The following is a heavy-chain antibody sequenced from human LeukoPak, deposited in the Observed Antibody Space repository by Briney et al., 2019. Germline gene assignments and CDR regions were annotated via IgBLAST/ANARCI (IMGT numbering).Heavy chain of an antibody. V-gene: IGHV3-30*18. D-gene: IGHD4-17*01. CDR2: ISYDGSNK. Sequence: GGSLRLSCAASGFTFSSYGMHWVRQAPGKGLEWVAVISYDGSNKYYADSVKGRFTISRDNSKNTLYLQMNSLRAEDTAVYYCAKAPTVTTLVIDFWGQGTLVTVSS. CDR3: AKAPTVTTLVIDF. CDR1: GFTFSSYG. J-gene: IGHJ4*02.